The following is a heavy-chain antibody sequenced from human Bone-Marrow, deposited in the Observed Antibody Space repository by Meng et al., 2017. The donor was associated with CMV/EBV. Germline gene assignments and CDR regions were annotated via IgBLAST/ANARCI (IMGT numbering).Heavy chain of an antibody. CDR3: ARVPQGAAAYYYYGMDV. V-gene: IGHV1-2*02. D-gene: IGHD2-2*01. CDR1: GYTFTGYY. J-gene: IGHJ6*01. CDR2: INPNGGVT. Sequence: ASVKVSCKASGYTFTGYYMHWVRQAPGQGLEWMGWINPNGGVTNYAQKFQGRVTITADKSTSTAYMELSSLRSEDTAVYYCARVPQGAAAYYYYGMDVWGQGTTVTVSS.